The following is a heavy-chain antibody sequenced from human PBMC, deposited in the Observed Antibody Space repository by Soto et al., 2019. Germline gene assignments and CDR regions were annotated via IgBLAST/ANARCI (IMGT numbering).Heavy chain of an antibody. V-gene: IGHV1-69*13. CDR1: GYTFTSYG. J-gene: IGHJ5*02. Sequence: GASVKVSCKASGYTFTSYGISWVRQAPGQGLEWMGGIIPIFGTANYAQKFQGRVTITADESTSTAYMELSSLRSEDTAVYYCASSVVYYDSSGYFPSGNWFDPWGRGTLVTVSS. CDR2: IIPIFGTA. D-gene: IGHD3-22*01. CDR3: ASSVVYYDSSGYFPSGNWFDP.